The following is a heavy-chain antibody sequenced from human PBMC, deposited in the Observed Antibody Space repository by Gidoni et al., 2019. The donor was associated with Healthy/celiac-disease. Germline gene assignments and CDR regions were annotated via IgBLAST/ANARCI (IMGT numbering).Heavy chain of an antibody. CDR1: GFTFSSYS. J-gene: IGHJ4*02. CDR2: ISSSSSYI. CDR3: ASGEIVVVPAAIGY. Sequence: EVQLVESGGGLVKPGGSLRLSCAASGFTFSSYSMNWVRQAPGKGLEWVSSISSSSSYIYYADSVKGRFTISRDNAKNSLYLQMNSLRAEDTAVYYCASGEIVVVPAAIGYWGQGTLVTVSS. D-gene: IGHD2-2*01. V-gene: IGHV3-21*01.